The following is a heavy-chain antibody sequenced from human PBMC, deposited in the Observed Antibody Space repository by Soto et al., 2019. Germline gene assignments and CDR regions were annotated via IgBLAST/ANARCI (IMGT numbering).Heavy chain of an antibody. J-gene: IGHJ4*02. CDR3: AKDQYGSSSWPLDFDF. D-gene: IGHD6-13*01. CDR1: GFTFRNYA. V-gene: IGHV3-23*01. Sequence: EVQLLESGGGLVQPGGSLRLSCAASGFTFRNYAMSWVRQAPGKGLEWVSAISGDGGTTYYADSVKGRFTISRDNSKNTLYLQRNSLRAEDKASYYCAKDQYGSSSWPLDFDFWGQGTLVTVSP. CDR2: ISGDGGTT.